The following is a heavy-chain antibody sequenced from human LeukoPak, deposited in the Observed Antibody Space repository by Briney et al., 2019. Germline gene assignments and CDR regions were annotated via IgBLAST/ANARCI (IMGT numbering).Heavy chain of an antibody. CDR2: ISYDGSNK. V-gene: IGHV3-30*01. CDR3: ARDLQYYDSSGYFDH. D-gene: IGHD3-22*01. J-gene: IGHJ4*02. Sequence: GRSLRLSCAASGFTFSSYAMHWVRQAPGKGLEWVAVISYDGSNKYYADSVKGRFTISRDNSKNTLYLQMNSLRAEDTAVYYCARDLQYYDSSGYFDHWGQGTLVTVSS. CDR1: GFTFSSYA.